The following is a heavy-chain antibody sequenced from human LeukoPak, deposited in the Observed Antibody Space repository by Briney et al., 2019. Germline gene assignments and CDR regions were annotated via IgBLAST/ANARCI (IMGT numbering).Heavy chain of an antibody. CDR1: GYTFTNYY. CDR2: INPRDGST. V-gene: IGHV1-46*01. J-gene: IGHJ4*02. D-gene: IGHD3-16*01. Sequence: ASVKVSCKASGYTFTNYYIHWVRQAPGQGLEWMGLINPRDGSTTYAQRFQGRVTMTRETSTSTVYMDLSNLRSDDTAVYYCAKSYASGRAHDFWGQGTLVTVSS. CDR3: AKSYASGRAHDF.